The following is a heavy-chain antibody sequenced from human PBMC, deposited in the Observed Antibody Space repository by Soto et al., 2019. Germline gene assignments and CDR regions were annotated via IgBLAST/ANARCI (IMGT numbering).Heavy chain of an antibody. CDR3: VPSHCGGDCLRFYSSHYCYGMDV. J-gene: IGHJ6*02. CDR2: IYWDDDK. V-gene: IGHV2-5*02. CDR1: GFSLSTGGVG. Sequence: QITLKESGPTLVKPTQTLTLTCTFSGFSLSTGGVGVGWIRQPPGKALEWLALIYWDDDKRYSPSLKSRLTLHRDTTKTQVVLTITNIDPVDTATYYCVPSHCGGDCLRFYSSHYCYGMDVWGQGTPVTIFS. D-gene: IGHD2-21*02.